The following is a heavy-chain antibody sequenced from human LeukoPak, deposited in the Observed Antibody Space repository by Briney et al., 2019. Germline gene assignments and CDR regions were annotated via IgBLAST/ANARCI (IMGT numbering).Heavy chain of an antibody. Sequence: PGGSLRLSCAASGFTFDDYGMSWVRQAPGKGLEWVSGINWNGGSTGYADSVKGRFTISRDNAKNSLYLQMNSLRAEDTALYYCATTTNYYYYMDVWGKGTTVTVSS. D-gene: IGHD1-7*01. V-gene: IGHV3-20*04. CDR3: ATTTNYYYYMDV. CDR2: INWNGGST. J-gene: IGHJ6*03. CDR1: GFTFDDYG.